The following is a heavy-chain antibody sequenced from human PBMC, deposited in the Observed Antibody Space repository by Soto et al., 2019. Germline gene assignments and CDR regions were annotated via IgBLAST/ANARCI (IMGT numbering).Heavy chain of an antibody. Sequence: SVKVSCKASGGTFSSYAISWVRQAPGQGLEWMGGIIPIFGTANYAQKFQGRVTITADESTSTAYMELSSLRSEDTAVYYCARDLRKLRYSDRRYYYYYGMDVWGQGTTVTVSS. CDR2: IIPIFGTA. V-gene: IGHV1-69*13. J-gene: IGHJ6*02. CDR1: GGTFSSYA. CDR3: ARDLRKLRYSDRRYYYYYGMDV. D-gene: IGHD3-9*01.